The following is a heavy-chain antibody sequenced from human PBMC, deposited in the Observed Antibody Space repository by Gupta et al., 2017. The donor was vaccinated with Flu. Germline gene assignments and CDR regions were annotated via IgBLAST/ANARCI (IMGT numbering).Heavy chain of an antibody. CDR3: ARDFYGDYERLDY. Sequence: QVQLVESGGGVVQPGRSLRLSCAASGFTFSTYGIHGVRQAPGKGLEWVAFIWYDGSNKDDADAVKGRFTISRDKSKNTLVLQMKRRRDEDTAVYYCARDFYGDYERLDYWGQGTLVTVSS. V-gene: IGHV3-33*01. D-gene: IGHD4-17*01. J-gene: IGHJ4*02. CDR2: IWYDGSNK. CDR1: GFTFSTYG.